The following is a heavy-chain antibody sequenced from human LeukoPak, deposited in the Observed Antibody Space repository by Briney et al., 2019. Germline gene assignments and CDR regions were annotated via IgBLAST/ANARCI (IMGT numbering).Heavy chain of an antibody. Sequence: GGSLRLSCAASGFTFNSYAMSWVRQAPGKGLEWVSAISGSGGSTYYADSVKGRFTISRDNSKNTLYLQMNSLRAEDTAVYYCAKDNAVAGHPLQDHVDCWGQGTLVTVSS. J-gene: IGHJ4*02. D-gene: IGHD6-19*01. CDR3: AKDNAVAGHPLQDHVDC. CDR2: ISGSGGST. CDR1: GFTFNSYA. V-gene: IGHV3-23*01.